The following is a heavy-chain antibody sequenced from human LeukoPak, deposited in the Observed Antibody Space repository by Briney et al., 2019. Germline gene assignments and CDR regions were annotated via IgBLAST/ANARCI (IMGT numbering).Heavy chain of an antibody. CDR1: GGSFSGYY. CDR2: IYYSGST. V-gene: IGHV4-34*01. D-gene: IGHD7-27*01. J-gene: IGHJ3*02. CDR3: ARTGDHAFDI. Sequence: SETLSLTCAVYGGSFSGYYWSWIRQPPGKGLEWIGSIYYSGSTYYNPSLKSRVTISVDTSKNQFSLKLSSVTAADTAVYYCARTGDHAFDIWGQGTMVTVSS.